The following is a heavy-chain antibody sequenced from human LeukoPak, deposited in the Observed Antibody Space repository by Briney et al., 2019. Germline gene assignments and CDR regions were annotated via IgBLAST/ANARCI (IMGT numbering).Heavy chain of an antibody. D-gene: IGHD6-6*01. CDR3: AKIAVGEYSSSSADY. J-gene: IGHJ4*02. CDR1: GFTFSSYA. V-gene: IGHV3-23*01. CDR2: ISGSGGST. Sequence: GGSLRLSCAASGFTFSSYAMSWVRQAPGKGLEWVSAISGSGGSTYYADSVKGRFTISRDNSKNTLYLQMNSPRAEDTAVYYCAKIAVGEYSSSSADYWGQGTLVTVSS.